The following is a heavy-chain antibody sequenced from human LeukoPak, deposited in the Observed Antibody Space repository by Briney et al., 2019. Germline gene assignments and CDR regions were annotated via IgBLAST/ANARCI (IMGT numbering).Heavy chain of an antibody. J-gene: IGHJ4*02. Sequence: ASVKVSCTASGYTFTGYYMHWVRQAPGQGLEWMGWINPNSGGTNYAQKFQGRVTMTRDTSISTAYMELSRLRSDDTAVYYCARDGHYYDSSGYLGNWGQGTLVTVSS. CDR3: ARDGHYYDSSGYLGN. CDR2: INPNSGGT. V-gene: IGHV1-2*02. D-gene: IGHD3-22*01. CDR1: GYTFTGYY.